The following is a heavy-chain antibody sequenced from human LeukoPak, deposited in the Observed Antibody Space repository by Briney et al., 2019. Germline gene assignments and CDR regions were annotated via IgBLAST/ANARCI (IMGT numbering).Heavy chain of an antibody. CDR2: IKSKTDGGTT. J-gene: IGHJ4*02. V-gene: IGHV3-15*01. Sequence: PGGSLRLSCAASGFTFSSYAMSWVRQAPGKGLEWVGRIKSKTDGGTTDYAAPVKGRFTISRDDSKNTLYLQMNSLKTEDTAVYYCTTDSNLQIAAPDYWGQGTLVTVSS. D-gene: IGHD6-13*01. CDR1: GFTFSSYA. CDR3: TTDSNLQIAAPDY.